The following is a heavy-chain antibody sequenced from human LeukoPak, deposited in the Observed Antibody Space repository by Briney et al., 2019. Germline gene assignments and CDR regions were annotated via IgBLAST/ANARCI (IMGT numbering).Heavy chain of an antibody. CDR2: ISYDGGNK. Sequence: PGGSLRLSCAASGFTFSSYGMHWVRQAPGKGLEWVAVISYDGGNKFYADSVKGRFTISRDNSKNTLYLQMNSLRTEDTAVYYCAKGHSSGWYYLDYWGQGTLVTVSS. D-gene: IGHD6-19*01. CDR3: AKGHSSGWYYLDY. V-gene: IGHV3-30*18. CDR1: GFTFSSYG. J-gene: IGHJ4*02.